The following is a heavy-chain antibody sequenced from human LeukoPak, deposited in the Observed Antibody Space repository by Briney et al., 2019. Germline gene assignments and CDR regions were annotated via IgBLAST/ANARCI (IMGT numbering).Heavy chain of an antibody. D-gene: IGHD6-19*01. Sequence: AESLKISCKGSAYSFTSYWTGWVRQMPGKDLEWMGVIYPGDSDTRYSPSFQGQVTISADKSISTAYLQWSSLKASDTAMYYCARTSGWYVYYFDYWGQGTLVTVSS. V-gene: IGHV5-51*01. CDR2: IYPGDSDT. CDR1: AYSFTSYW. J-gene: IGHJ4*02. CDR3: ARTSGWYVYYFDY.